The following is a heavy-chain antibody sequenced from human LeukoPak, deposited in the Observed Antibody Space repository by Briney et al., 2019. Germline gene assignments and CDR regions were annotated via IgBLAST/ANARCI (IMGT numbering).Heavy chain of an antibody. D-gene: IGHD5-18*01. CDR1: GFTFSSYA. CDR2: ISSNGGST. CDR3: ASGGMQLWPGHWFDP. J-gene: IGHJ5*02. Sequence: PGGSLRLSCAASGFTFSSYAMHWVRQAPGKGLEYVSAISSNGGSTYYANSVKGRFTISRDNSKNTPYLQMGSLRAEDMAVYYCASGGMQLWPGHWFDPWGQGTLVTVSS. V-gene: IGHV3-64*01.